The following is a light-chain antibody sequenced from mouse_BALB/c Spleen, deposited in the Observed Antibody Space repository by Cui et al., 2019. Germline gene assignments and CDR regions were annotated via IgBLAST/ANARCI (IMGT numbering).Light chain of an antibody. CDR1: QNINVW. CDR2: KAS. V-gene: IGKV10-94*01. Sequence: DIQMNQSPSSLSASLGDTITITCHASQNINVWLSWYQQKTGNIPKLLIYKASNLHTGVPSRFSGSGSGTGFTLTISSLQPEDIATYYCQQGQSYPLTFGGGTKLEIK. CDR3: QQGQSYPLT. J-gene: IGKJ1*01.